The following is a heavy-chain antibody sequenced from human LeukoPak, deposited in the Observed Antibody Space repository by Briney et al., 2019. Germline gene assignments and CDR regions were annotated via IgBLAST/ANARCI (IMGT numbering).Heavy chain of an antibody. Sequence: PSETLSLTCTVSGGSISSYYWSWIRQPPGRGLEWIGCIYYTGNTNYNPSLKSRVTISVDTSQNQFYLKLSSVTAADTAVYYCARDGYSGSDALWGQGTLVTVSS. CDR2: IYYTGNT. D-gene: IGHD5-12*01. J-gene: IGHJ4*02. V-gene: IGHV4-59*01. CDR3: ARDGYSGSDAL. CDR1: GGSISSYY.